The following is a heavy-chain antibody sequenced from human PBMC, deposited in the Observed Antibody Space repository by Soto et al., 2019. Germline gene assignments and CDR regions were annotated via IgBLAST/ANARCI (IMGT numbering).Heavy chain of an antibody. D-gene: IGHD3-16*01. Sequence: QVQLQQWGAGLLKPSETLSLTCAVHSGSFSSYYCTWTRQPPGKGLVWIGEIHPSGDTDHNPTLSNPVTVALATSKCQLNLRFATVTAAATSFYFCSGGRQTHKGGRTWGQGTLVTVSS. V-gene: IGHV4-34*02. CDR1: SGSFSSYY. J-gene: IGHJ5*02. CDR2: IHPSGDT. CDR3: SGGRQTHKGGRT.